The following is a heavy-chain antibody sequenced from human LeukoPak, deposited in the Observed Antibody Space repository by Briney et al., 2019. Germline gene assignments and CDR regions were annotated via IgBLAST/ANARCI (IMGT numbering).Heavy chain of an antibody. J-gene: IGHJ4*02. Sequence: GGSLRLSCAASGFTFSSYAMSWVRQAPGKGLEWVSAISGSGGSTYYADSVKGRFTISRDNSKNTLYLQMNSLRAEDTAVYYCAKAMRHYDSSGYPPDYWGQGTLVTVSS. V-gene: IGHV3-23*01. CDR2: ISGSGGST. CDR3: AKAMRHYDSSGYPPDY. D-gene: IGHD3-22*01. CDR1: GFTFSSYA.